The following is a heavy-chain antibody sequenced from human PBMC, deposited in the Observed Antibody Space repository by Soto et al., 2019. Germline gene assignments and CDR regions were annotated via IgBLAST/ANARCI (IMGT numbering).Heavy chain of an antibody. CDR2: IKVDGSEK. V-gene: IGHV3-7*01. J-gene: IGHJ4*02. CDR1: RFTFSNW. Sequence: GGSLRLSCAASRFTFSNWMSWVRQAPGKGLEWVANIKVDGSEKYYVNSVKGRFTISRDNAKNSLYLQMNSLRAEDTAVYYCARTRPGLYFDYWGQGTLVTVSS. CDR3: ARTRPGLYFDY.